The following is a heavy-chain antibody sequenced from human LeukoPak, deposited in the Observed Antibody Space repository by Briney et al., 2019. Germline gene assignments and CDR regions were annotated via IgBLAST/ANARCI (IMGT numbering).Heavy chain of an antibody. CDR2: INHSGST. J-gene: IGHJ6*03. CDR1: GGSFSGYY. D-gene: IGHD3-3*01. CDR3: ARVHGVVIISCYYYYMDV. Sequence: SETLSLTCAVYGGSFSGYYWSWIRQPPGKGLEWIGEINHSGSTNYNPSLKSRVTISVDTSKNQFSLKLSSVTAADTAVYYCARVHGVVIISCYYYYMDVWGKGTTVTVSS. V-gene: IGHV4-34*01.